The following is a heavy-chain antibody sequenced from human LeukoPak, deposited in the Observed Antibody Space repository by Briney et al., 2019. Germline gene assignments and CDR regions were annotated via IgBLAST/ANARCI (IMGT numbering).Heavy chain of an antibody. J-gene: IGHJ5*02. CDR1: GYTFTSYY. D-gene: IGHD3-22*01. CDR2: IYPSGGGT. V-gene: IGHV1-46*01. CDR3: ARAYSGYSIDL. Sequence: ALVKVSCKASGYTFTSYYMHWVRQAPGHGLVWMGIIYPSGGGTSYAQKFQGRVTMTRDTSTSTLYMELSSLTSEDTAVYYCARAYSGYSIDLWGQGTLVTVSS.